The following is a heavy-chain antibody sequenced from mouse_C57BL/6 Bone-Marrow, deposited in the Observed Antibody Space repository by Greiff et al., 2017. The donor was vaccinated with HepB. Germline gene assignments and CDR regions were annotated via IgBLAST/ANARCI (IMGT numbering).Heavy chain of an antibody. J-gene: IGHJ2*01. CDR2: ISSGGSYT. Sequence: EVNVVESGGDLVKPGGSLKLSCAASGFTFSSYGMSWVRQTPDKRLEWVATISSGGSYTYYPDSVKGRFTISRDNAKNTLYLQMSSLKSEDTAMYYCARTSTVVAPSDYWGQGTTLTVSS. CDR3: ARTSTVVAPSDY. V-gene: IGHV5-6*01. CDR1: GFTFSSYG. D-gene: IGHD1-1*01.